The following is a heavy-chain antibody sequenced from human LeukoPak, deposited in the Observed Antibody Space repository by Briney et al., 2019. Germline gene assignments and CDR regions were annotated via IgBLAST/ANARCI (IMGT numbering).Heavy chain of an antibody. D-gene: IGHD4-11*01. CDR2: ISYDGSNK. J-gene: IGHJ6*02. CDR1: GFTFSSYA. V-gene: IGHV3-30*04. Sequence: PGRSLRLSCAASGFTFSSYAMHWVRQAPGKGLEWVAVISYDGSNKYYADSVRGRFTISRDNSKNTLYLQMNSLRAEDTAVYYCARGNYIYYYGMDVWGQGTTVTVS. CDR3: ARGNYIYYYGMDV.